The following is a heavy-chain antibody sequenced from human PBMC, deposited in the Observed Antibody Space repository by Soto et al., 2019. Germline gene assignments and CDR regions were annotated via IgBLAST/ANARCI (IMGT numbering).Heavy chain of an antibody. CDR3: ARLIIPSTVTTFGYYYMDV. CDR2: IYYSGST. J-gene: IGHJ6*03. V-gene: IGHV4-59*05. CDR1: GGSISSYY. Sequence: SETLSLTCTVSGGSISSYYWSWIRQPPGKGLEWIGSIYYSGSTYYNPSLKSRVTISVDTSKNQSSLKLSSVTAADTAVYYCARLIIPSTVTTFGYYYMDVWGKGTTVTV. D-gene: IGHD4-17*01.